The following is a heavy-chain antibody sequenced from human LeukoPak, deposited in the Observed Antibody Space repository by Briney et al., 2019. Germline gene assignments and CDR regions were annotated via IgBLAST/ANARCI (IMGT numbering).Heavy chain of an antibody. D-gene: IGHD6-13*01. J-gene: IGHJ5*02. CDR1: GFTFSSYA. CDR3: ARDSSRHSSSWTWFDP. Sequence: LGGSLRLSCAASGFTFSSYAMHWVRQAPGKGLEWVAVISYDGSNKYYADSVKGRFTISRDNSKNTLYLQMNSLRAEDTAVYYCARDSSRHSSSWTWFDPWGQGTLVTVSS. V-gene: IGHV3-30*04. CDR2: ISYDGSNK.